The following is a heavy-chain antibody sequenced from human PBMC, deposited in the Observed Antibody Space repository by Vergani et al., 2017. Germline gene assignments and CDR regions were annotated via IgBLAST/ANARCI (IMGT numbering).Heavy chain of an antibody. CDR1: DASISSENDY. CDR2: VYASGNT. J-gene: IGHJ6*02. V-gene: IGHV4-61*02. Sequence: QMQLHESGPGLVKPSQTLSLTCTVSDASISSENDYWSWIRQPAGKGLEWIGRVYASGNTNYNPALWGRVTMSVDRSKNQFSLKLSSVTAADTAVYYCARHLAYCGGDCYPYYYGMDVWGQGTTVTVSS. D-gene: IGHD2-21*02. CDR3: ARHLAYCGGDCYPYYYGMDV.